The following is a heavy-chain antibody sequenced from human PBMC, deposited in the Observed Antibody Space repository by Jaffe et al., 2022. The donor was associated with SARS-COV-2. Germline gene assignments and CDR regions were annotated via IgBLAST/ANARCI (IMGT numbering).Heavy chain of an antibody. J-gene: IGHJ4*02. CDR1: GFTFSSYW. CDR2: ISSSGSST. CDR3: AILLCGSSTSCYGPDY. Sequence: EVQLVESGGGLVQPGGSLRLSCAASGFTFSSYWMHWVRQAPGKGLVWVSRISSSGSSTSYADSVKGRFTISRDNAKNTLYLQMNSLRAEDTAVYYCAILLCGSSTSCYGPDYWGQGTLVTVSS. D-gene: IGHD2-2*01. V-gene: IGHV3-74*01.